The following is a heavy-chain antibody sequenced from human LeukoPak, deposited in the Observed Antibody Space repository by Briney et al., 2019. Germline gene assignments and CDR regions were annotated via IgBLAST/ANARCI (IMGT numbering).Heavy chain of an antibody. J-gene: IGHJ4*02. D-gene: IGHD2-21*02. CDR3: ARESTGLAYCGGDCYSFFDY. V-gene: IGHV1-18*01. CDR1: GYTFTSYG. CDR2: ISAYNGNT. Sequence: VASVNVSCTASGYTFTSYGISWVRQAPGQGLEWMGWISAYNGNTNYAQKLQGRVTMTTDTSTSTAYMELRSLRSDDTAVYYCARESTGLAYCGGDCYSFFDYWGQGTLVTVSS.